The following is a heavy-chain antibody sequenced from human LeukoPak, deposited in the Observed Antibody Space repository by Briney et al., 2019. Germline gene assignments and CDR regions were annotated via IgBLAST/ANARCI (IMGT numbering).Heavy chain of an antibody. CDR2: INHCGST. J-gene: IGHJ6*03. Sequence: SETLSLTCAVYGGSFSGYYWSWIRQPSGKGLEWIGEINHCGSTNYNPSLKSRVTISVDTSKNQFSLKLSSVTAADTAVYYCARGRRFFAMDVWGKGTTVTVSS. CDR1: GGSFSGYY. CDR3: ARGRRFFAMDV. D-gene: IGHD3-3*01. V-gene: IGHV4-34*01.